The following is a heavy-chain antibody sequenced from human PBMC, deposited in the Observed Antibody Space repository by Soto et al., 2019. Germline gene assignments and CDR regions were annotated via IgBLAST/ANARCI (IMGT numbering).Heavy chain of an antibody. CDR3: ARDSSPYCSGGSCYSKF. CDR2: ISSNGGST. Sequence: GGSLRLSCAASGFTFSSYAMHWVRQAPGKGLEYVSAISSNGGSTYYANSVKGRFTIPRDNSKNTLYLQMGSLRAEDMAVYYCARDSSPYCSGGSCYSKFWGQGTLVTVSS. V-gene: IGHV3-64*01. J-gene: IGHJ4*02. D-gene: IGHD2-15*01. CDR1: GFTFSSYA.